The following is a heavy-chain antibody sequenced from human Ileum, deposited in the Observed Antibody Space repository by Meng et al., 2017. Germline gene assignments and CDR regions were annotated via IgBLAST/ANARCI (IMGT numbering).Heavy chain of an antibody. CDR3: ATGSFSSDLPFDY. CDR2: IYFSGGT. D-gene: IGHD3-3*01. Sequence: QGQLQESGPGLVRPSETLSLPCTVSGGSVSSDTYFWSWIRQPPGKGLEWIGYIYFSGGTYYNPSLKSRVTISRDTSKKQFSLNLSSATAADTAVYYCATGSFSSDLPFDYWGQGTLVTVSS. V-gene: IGHV4-61*01. CDR1: GGSVSSDTYF. J-gene: IGHJ4*02.